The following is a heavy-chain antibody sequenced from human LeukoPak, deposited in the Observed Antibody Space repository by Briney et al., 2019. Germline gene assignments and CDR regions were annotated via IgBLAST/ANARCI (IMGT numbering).Heavy chain of an antibody. CDR2: THSSGNT. J-gene: IGHJ6*03. Sequence: PSETLSLTCTVAGGPIISYYWSWIRQPPGKGLEWIAYTHSSGNTNYNPSLKSRVTISVDTSKNQFSLKLSSVTAADTAVYYCARRGYYMDVWGKGITVTVSS. CDR1: GGPIISYY. V-gene: IGHV4-59*01. CDR3: ARRGYYMDV.